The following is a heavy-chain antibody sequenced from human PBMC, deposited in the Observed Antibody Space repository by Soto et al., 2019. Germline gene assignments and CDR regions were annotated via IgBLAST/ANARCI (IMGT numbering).Heavy chain of an antibody. J-gene: IGHJ6*02. CDR1: GFTFSNYG. Sequence: ASVKVSCKASGFTFSNYGLNWVRQAPGQGLEWMGWVSANNGHTNYAQNLQGRVSVTTDTSTSTAYMELRGLRFDDTAVYYCARDIESVTAKHFFYYYAMDVWGQGTTVTVSS. CDR2: VSANNGHT. V-gene: IGHV1-18*01. D-gene: IGHD2-8*01. CDR3: ARDIESVTAKHFFYYYAMDV.